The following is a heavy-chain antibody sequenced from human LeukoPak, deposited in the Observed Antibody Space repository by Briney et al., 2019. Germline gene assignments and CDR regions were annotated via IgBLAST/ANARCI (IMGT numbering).Heavy chain of an antibody. J-gene: IGHJ4*02. D-gene: IGHD1-26*01. V-gene: IGHV4-4*02. CDR1: GGSISSSNW. CDR2: IYPSGST. CDR3: ARESGSYSFDY. Sequence: PLETLSLTCAVSGGSISSSNWWSWVRQPPGKGLEWIGKIYPSGSTNYNPSLKSRVTISVDKSKNQFSLKLSSVTAADTAVYYCARESGSYSFDYWGQGTLVTVSS.